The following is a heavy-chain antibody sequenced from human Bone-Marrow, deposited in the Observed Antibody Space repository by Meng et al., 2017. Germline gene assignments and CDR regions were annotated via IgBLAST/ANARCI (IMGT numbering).Heavy chain of an antibody. CDR1: GFTFSSYN. Sequence: GESLNLSCSASGFTFSSYNMHCVRQTPGEGLAWVSRINTVASITTYADSVKGRFTISRDDAKNTVYLQMNSLRAEDTAVYYCARDADWVIFDHWGQGALVTVSS. D-gene: IGHD3-9*01. CDR2: INTVASIT. CDR3: ARDADWVIFDH. J-gene: IGHJ4*02. V-gene: IGHV3-74*03.